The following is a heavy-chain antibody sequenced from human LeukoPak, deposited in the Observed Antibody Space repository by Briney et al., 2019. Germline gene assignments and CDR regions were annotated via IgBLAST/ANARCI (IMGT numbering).Heavy chain of an antibody. CDR1: GYTFTSNY. J-gene: IGHJ3*02. CDR3: ARGVYSAYYYDSSGYGAAFDI. D-gene: IGHD3-22*01. CDR2: IIPIFGTA. Sequence: SVKVSCKAFGYTFTSNYMHWVRQAPGQGLEWMGGIIPIFGTANYAQKFQGRVTITADKSTSTAYMELSSLRSEDTAVYYCARGVYSAYYYDSSGYGAAFDIWGQGTMVTVSS. V-gene: IGHV1-69*06.